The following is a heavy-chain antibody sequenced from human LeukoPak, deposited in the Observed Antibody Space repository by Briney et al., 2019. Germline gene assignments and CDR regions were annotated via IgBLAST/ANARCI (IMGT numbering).Heavy chain of an antibody. CDR1: GGSTSGYY. Sequence: PSETLSLTCSVSGGSTSGYYWSWIRQPPGKGVEWIGYIYYSGNTNYNPSLKSRVTISVDTSKNQFSLDLYFVTAADTAVYYCARLPMIRGVTEYYFDYWGQGSLVTVSS. D-gene: IGHD3-10*01. V-gene: IGHV4-59*01. CDR2: IYYSGNT. J-gene: IGHJ4*02. CDR3: ARLPMIRGVTEYYFDY.